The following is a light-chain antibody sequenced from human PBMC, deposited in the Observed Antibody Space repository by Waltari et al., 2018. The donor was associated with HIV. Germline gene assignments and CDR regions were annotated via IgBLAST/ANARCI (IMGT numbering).Light chain of an antibody. J-gene: IGLJ3*02. CDR3: SSYAATTTIV. CDR2: EVP. CDR1: NSDIGAYDY. V-gene: IGLV2-14*01. Sequence: QSVLTQPASVSGSPGQSITISCTGTNSDIGAYDYVSWYQQHPGKAPKLLIYEVPIRSPGISYRFSGSKSGNTASMTSSGLQAEDEAHYYCSSYAATTTIVFGGGTRLTVL.